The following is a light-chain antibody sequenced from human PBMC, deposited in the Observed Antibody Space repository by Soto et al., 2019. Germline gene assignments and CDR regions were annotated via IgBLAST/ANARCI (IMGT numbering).Light chain of an antibody. Sequence: QSVLTQPPSASATPGQRVTISCSGGNSNIGRNSVNWYQQLPGTAPKLLMYSDNQRPSGVPDRFSGSKSGTSASLAISGLQSEDEADYYCAARDDSLSGYVFGTGTKVTVL. V-gene: IGLV1-44*01. CDR1: NSNIGRNS. CDR3: AARDDSLSGYV. J-gene: IGLJ1*01. CDR2: SDN.